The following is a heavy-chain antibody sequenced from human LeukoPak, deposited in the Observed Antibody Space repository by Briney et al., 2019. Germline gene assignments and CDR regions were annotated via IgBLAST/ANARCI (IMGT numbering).Heavy chain of an antibody. V-gene: IGHV3-30*02. Sequence: GGSLRLSCAASGFILSTYGMHWVRQAPGKGLEWVAFIGYDGSNKWYAGSVKGRFTISRDNSKNTLYLQMSSLRAEDTAVYYCANVESGSGTYFSEGGFDYWGQGTLVTVSS. CDR3: ANVESGSGTYFSEGGFDY. J-gene: IGHJ4*02. CDR2: IGYDGSNK. D-gene: IGHD1-26*01. CDR1: GFILSTYG.